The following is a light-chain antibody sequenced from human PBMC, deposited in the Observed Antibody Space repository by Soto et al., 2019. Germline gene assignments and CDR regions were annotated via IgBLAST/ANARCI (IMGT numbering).Light chain of an antibody. CDR1: QSVSSY. CDR3: QQRGT. CDR2: DAS. J-gene: IGKJ5*01. V-gene: IGKV3-11*01. Sequence: EIVLTQSPATLSLSPGERATLSCRASQSVSSYLAWYQQKPGQAPRLLIYDASNRATGIPARSSGSGSGTDFTLTISSPEPEDFAVYYCQQRGTFGQGTRLEIK.